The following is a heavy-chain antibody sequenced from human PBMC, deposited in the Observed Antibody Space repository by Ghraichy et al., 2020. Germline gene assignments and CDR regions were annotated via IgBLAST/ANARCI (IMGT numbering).Heavy chain of an antibody. V-gene: IGHV4-34*01. CDR2: INHSGST. J-gene: IGHJ4*02. CDR1: GGSFSGYY. Sequence: SETLSLTCAVYGGSFSGYYWSWIRQPPGKGLEWIGEINHSGSTNYNPSLKSRVTISVDTSKNQFSLKLSSVTAADTAVYYCARGRDSSSSGSGDYWGQGTLVTVSS. D-gene: IGHD6-6*01. CDR3: ARGRDSSSSGSGDY.